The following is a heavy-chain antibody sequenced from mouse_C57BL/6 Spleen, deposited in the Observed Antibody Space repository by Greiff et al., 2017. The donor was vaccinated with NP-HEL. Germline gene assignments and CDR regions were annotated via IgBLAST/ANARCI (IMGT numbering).Heavy chain of an antibody. J-gene: IGHJ1*03. CDR1: GYTFTSYW. Sequence: VQLQQPGAELVKPGASVKMSCKASGYTFTSYWITWVKQRPGQGLEWIGDIYPGSGSTNYNEKFKSKATLTVDTSSSTAYMQLSSLTSEDSAVYYCAIYYGNYGYFDVWGTGTTVTVSS. V-gene: IGHV1-55*01. CDR2: IYPGSGST. CDR3: AIYYGNYGYFDV. D-gene: IGHD2-1*01.